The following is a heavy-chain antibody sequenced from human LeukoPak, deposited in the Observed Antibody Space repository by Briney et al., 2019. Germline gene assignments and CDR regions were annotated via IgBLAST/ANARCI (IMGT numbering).Heavy chain of an antibody. J-gene: IGHJ5*02. D-gene: IGHD4-11*01. CDR1: GFTFSSYA. V-gene: IGHV3-23*01. CDR2: ISGSGGST. CDR3: AKSFYSNYRFDP. Sequence: GGSLRLSCAASGFTFSSYAMSWVRPAPGKGLAWVSAISGSGGSTYYADSVKGRFTISRDNSKNTLYLQMNSLRAEDTAVYYCAKSFYSNYRFDPWGQGTLVTVSS.